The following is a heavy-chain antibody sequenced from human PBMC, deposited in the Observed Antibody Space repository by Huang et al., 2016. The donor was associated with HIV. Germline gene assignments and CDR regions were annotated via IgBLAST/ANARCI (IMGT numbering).Heavy chain of an antibody. J-gene: IGHJ3*02. D-gene: IGHD2-2*01. CDR2: IYYSGRT. Sequence: QLQLQESGPGLVKPSETLSLTCSVSGGSISSSSYYWGWIRQPPGKGLEWIGSIYYSGRTYYTPSLKGRVTVSVDTSKNQFSLRLSSVTAADTSVYYCARHMDCSSSSCLAGGHERGPFDMWGQGTMVTVSS. V-gene: IGHV4-39*01. CDR1: GGSISSSSYY. CDR3: ARHMDCSSSSCLAGGHERGPFDM.